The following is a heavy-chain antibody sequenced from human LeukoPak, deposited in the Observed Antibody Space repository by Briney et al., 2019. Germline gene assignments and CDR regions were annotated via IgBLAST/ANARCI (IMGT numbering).Heavy chain of an antibody. CDR3: ARTTVVTREFDY. Sequence: VETLKLSRKGSVYSFTSYWIGWVREMPGNGLEWMGSIYPGDSDTRYSPSFQGQVTISADKSISTAYLQWSSLKASDTAMYYCARTTVVTREFDYWGQGTLVTVSS. J-gene: IGHJ4*02. V-gene: IGHV5-51*01. CDR1: VYSFTSYW. CDR2: IYPGDSDT. D-gene: IGHD4-23*01.